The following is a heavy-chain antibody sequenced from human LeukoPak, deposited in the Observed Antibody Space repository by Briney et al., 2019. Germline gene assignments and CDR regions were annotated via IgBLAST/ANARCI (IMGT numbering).Heavy chain of an antibody. CDR3: VFGYYYDSGSQYNWFDT. Sequence: GGSLRLSCAASGFTFSNYWMHWVRQAPGKGLVWVSRINTDGGSTTYADSVEGRFTISRDNAKNTLYLQMNSLRAEDTAVYYCVFGYYYDSGSQYNWFDTWGQGTLVSVSS. CDR2: INTDGGST. CDR1: GFTFSNYW. D-gene: IGHD3-10*01. V-gene: IGHV3-74*01. J-gene: IGHJ5*02.